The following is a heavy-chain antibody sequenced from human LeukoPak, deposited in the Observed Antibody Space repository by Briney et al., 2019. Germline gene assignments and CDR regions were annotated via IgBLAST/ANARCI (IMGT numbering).Heavy chain of an antibody. CDR2: IGASGGST. CDR3: ARARGYDGSDYYYGFFDY. V-gene: IGHV3-23*01. Sequence: PGGSLRLSCVVSGFTFNNYAMNWVRQAPGKGLEWVSGIGASGGSTYYADSVRGRFTITRDNSKNTLYLQMNSLRAEDTAVYYCARARGYDGSDYYYGFFDYWGQGTLVTVSS. CDR1: GFTFNNYA. J-gene: IGHJ4*02. D-gene: IGHD3-22*01.